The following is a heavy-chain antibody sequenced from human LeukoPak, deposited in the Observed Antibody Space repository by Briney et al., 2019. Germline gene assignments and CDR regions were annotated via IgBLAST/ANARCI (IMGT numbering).Heavy chain of an antibody. CDR2: ISGSGGST. D-gene: IGHD6-19*01. J-gene: IGHJ4*02. Sequence: GGSLRLSCAASGFTVSSNYMSWVRQAPGKGLEWVSAISGSGGSTYYADSVKGRFTISRDNSKNTLYLQMNSLRAEDTAVYYCAKNSVYSSGWYKGFDYWGQGTLVTVSS. CDR3: AKNSVYSSGWYKGFDY. CDR1: GFTVSSNY. V-gene: IGHV3-23*01.